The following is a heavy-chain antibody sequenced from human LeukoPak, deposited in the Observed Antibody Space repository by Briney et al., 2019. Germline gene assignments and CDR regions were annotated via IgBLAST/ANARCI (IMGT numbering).Heavy chain of an antibody. Sequence: SETLSLTCTVSGGSISSYYWSWIRQPPGKGLEWIGYIYYSGSTNYNPSLTSRVTISVDTSKNQFSLKLSSVTAADTAVYYCAGESSSNAFDSWGQGTMVTVSS. CDR2: IYYSGST. J-gene: IGHJ3*02. V-gene: IGHV4-59*01. D-gene: IGHD6-6*01. CDR3: AGESSSNAFDS. CDR1: GGSISSYY.